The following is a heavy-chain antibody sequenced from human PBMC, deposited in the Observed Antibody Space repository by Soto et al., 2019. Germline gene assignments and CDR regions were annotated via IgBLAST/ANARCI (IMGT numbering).Heavy chain of an antibody. Sequence: QVQLVESGGGVVQPGRSLRLSCAASGFSFSDYAMQWVRQAPGKGLDWVAVISYDGSSKYYADSVKGRFTISRDNSKNTLYLQINSLRTEDTAVYYCARDRGIANSRFDYWGQGTLVTVSS. V-gene: IGHV3-30-3*01. J-gene: IGHJ4*02. CDR1: GFSFSDYA. CDR2: ISYDGSSK. D-gene: IGHD6-13*01. CDR3: ARDRGIANSRFDY.